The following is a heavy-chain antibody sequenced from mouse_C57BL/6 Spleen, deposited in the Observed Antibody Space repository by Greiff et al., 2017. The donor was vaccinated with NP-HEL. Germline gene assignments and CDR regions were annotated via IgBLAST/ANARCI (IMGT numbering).Heavy chain of an antibody. J-gene: IGHJ3*01. D-gene: IGHD2-10*01. CDR1: GYTFTSYW. CDR2: IDPSDSYT. V-gene: IGHV1-69*01. CDR3: AREGGTSYYPFAY. Sequence: QVQLQQPGAELVMPGASVKLSCKASGYTFTSYWMHWVKQRPGQGLEWIGEIDPSDSYTNYNPKFKGKSTLTVDKSSSTAYMQLSSLTTEDSAVYYCAREGGTSYYPFAYWGQGTLVTVSA.